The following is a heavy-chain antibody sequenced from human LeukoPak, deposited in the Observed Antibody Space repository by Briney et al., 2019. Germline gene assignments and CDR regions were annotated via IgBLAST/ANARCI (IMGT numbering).Heavy chain of an antibody. Sequence: PSETLSLTCTVSGGSISSSSYYWGWIRQPPGKGLEWIGSIYYSGSTYYNPSLKSRVTISVDTSKNRFSLKLSSVTAADTAVYYCGYSSSWTTRFDLWGRGTLVTVSS. V-gene: IGHV4-39*07. CDR3: GYSSSWTTRFDL. J-gene: IGHJ2*01. CDR1: GGSISSSSYY. CDR2: IYYSGST. D-gene: IGHD6-13*01.